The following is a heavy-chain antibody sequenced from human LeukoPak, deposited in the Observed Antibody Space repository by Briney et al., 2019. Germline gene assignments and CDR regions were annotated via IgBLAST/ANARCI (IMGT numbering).Heavy chain of an antibody. V-gene: IGHV3-30*02. J-gene: IGHJ4*02. CDR2: IRYDGSNK. Sequence: GGSLRLSCAASGFTFSSYGMHWVRQAPGKGLEWVAFIRYDGSNKYYADSVKGRFTISRDNSKNTLYLQMNSLRAEDTAVYYCAKEYYYGSGSPIDYWGQGTLVTVSS. CDR1: GFTFSSYG. D-gene: IGHD3-10*01. CDR3: AKEYYYGSGSPIDY.